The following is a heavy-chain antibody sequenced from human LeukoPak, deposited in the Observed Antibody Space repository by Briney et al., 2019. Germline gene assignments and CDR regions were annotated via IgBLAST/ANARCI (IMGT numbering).Heavy chain of an antibody. D-gene: IGHD2-2*02. V-gene: IGHV4-39*01. CDR1: GGSISSSSFY. Sequence: SETLSLTCTVSGGSISSSSFYWGWIRQPPGKGLEWIGSIYYSGSTYYNPSLKSRVTISVDTSKNQFSLKLSSVTAADTAVYYCARGRTAALSDIVVVPAAIRLFDYWGQGTLVTVSS. J-gene: IGHJ4*02. CDR3: ARGRTAALSDIVVVPAAIRLFDY. CDR2: IYYSGST.